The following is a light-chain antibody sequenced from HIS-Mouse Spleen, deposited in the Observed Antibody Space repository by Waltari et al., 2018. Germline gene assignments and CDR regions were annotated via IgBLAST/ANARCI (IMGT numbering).Light chain of an antibody. CDR2: EGC. V-gene: IGLV2-23*03. CDR3: CSYAGSSTFGVV. J-gene: IGLJ2*01. CDR1: SSDVGSYNL. Sequence: QSALTQPASVSGSPGQSITISCTGTSSDVGSYNLVSWYQQHPGKAPKHMIYEGCKRPSGGCKRFAGAKSGKTASLPISGLQAEDEADYYCCSYAGSSTFGVVFGGGTKLTVL.